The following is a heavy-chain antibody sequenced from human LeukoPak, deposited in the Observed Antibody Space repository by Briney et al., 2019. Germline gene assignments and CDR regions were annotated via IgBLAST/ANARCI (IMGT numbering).Heavy chain of an antibody. Sequence: GGSLRLSCAASGFTFSSYSMYWVRQAPGKGLEWVSSISSSSSYIYYADSVKGRFTISRDNAKNSLYLQMNSLRAEDTAVYYCARGGSGSYLFYYWGQGTLVTVSS. D-gene: IGHD1-26*01. CDR1: GFTFSSYS. CDR3: ARGGSGSYLFYY. J-gene: IGHJ4*02. CDR2: ISSSSSYI. V-gene: IGHV3-21*04.